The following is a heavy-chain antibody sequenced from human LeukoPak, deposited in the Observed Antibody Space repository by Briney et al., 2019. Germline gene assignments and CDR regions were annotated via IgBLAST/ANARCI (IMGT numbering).Heavy chain of an antibody. Sequence: GGSLRLSCAASGFTFSSYGLSWVRQAPGKGLGRVSPISGSGGSTYYADSVKGRFTISRDNSKNTLYLQTNSLRAEDTAVYYCAKSLESTNYYYHMDVWGKGTTVTISS. CDR3: AKSLESTNYYYHMDV. J-gene: IGHJ6*03. CDR2: ISGSGGST. V-gene: IGHV3-23*01. CDR1: GFTFSSYG. D-gene: IGHD2-2*01.